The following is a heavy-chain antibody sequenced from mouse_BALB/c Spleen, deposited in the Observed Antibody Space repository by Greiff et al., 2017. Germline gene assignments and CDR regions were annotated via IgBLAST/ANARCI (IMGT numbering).Heavy chain of an antibody. D-gene: IGHD2-3*01. CDR3: ARRGGYYDLDAMDY. J-gene: IGHJ4*01. CDR2: INSNGGST. V-gene: IGHV5-6-2*01. CDR1: GFTFSSYY. Sequence: EVKLMESGGGLVKLGGSLKLSCAASGFTFSSYYMSWVRQTPEKRLELVAAINSNGGSTYYPDTVKGRFTISRDNAKNTLYLQMSSLRSEDTAMYYCARRGGYYDLDAMDYWGQGTSVTVSS.